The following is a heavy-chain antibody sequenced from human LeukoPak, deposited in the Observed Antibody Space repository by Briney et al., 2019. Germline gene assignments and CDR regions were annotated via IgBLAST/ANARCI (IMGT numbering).Heavy chain of an antibody. D-gene: IGHD2-15*01. CDR1: GYTFTSYG. J-gene: IGHJ4*02. V-gene: IGHV1-18*01. CDR3: ARDARAVVAATYDY. CDR2: ISAYNGNT. Sequence: ASVKVSCKASGYTFTSYGISWVRQAPGQGLEWMGWISAYNGNTNYAQKLQGRVTMTTDTSTSTAYMELRSLRSDDTAVYYCARDARAVVAATYDYWGQGTLVTVSS.